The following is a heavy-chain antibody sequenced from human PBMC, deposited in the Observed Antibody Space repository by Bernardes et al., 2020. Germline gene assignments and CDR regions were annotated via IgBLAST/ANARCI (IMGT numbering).Heavy chain of an antibody. CDR2: MNPNSGNT. J-gene: IGHJ5*02. V-gene: IGHV1-8*01. CDR1: GYTFTSYD. D-gene: IGHD2-15*01. CDR3: ARGESDCSGGSCQNWFDP. Sequence: ASVKVSCKASGYTFTSYDINWVRQATGQGLEWMGWMNPNSGNTGYAQKFQGRVTMTRNTSISTAYMELSSLRSEDTAVYYCARGESDCSGGSCQNWFDPWGKGTMVTV.